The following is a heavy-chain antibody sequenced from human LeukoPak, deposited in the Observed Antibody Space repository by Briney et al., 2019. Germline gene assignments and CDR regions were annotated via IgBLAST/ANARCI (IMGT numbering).Heavy chain of an antibody. V-gene: IGHV4-38-2*01. J-gene: IGHJ1*01. CDR2: VHFSGAT. CDR3: AKHRMWLVGLES. D-gene: IGHD6-19*01. Sequence: GSLRLSCAASGFTFSGYGMHWVRQSPGKGLELIGSVHFSGATHYNPSLKSRVAITLDTSKNQFSLKLNSVTAADTAIYYCAKHRMWLVGLESWGQGTLVTVSS. CDR1: GFTFSGYG.